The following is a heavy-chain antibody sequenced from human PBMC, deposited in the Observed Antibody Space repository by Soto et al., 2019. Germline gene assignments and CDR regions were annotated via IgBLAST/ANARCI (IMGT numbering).Heavy chain of an antibody. CDR1: GYSFTNYW. Sequence: PGESLKISCKGAGYSFTNYWIAWVRQMSGTGLEWMGTIHPADSDTRYSPSFQGQVTFSVDKSITTLYLQMNSLRAEDTAVYYCAKGSKSGWSRFYYFDYWGQGTLVTVSS. CDR2: IHPADSDT. J-gene: IGHJ4*02. CDR3: AKGSKSGWSRFYYFDY. D-gene: IGHD6-19*01. V-gene: IGHV5-51*01.